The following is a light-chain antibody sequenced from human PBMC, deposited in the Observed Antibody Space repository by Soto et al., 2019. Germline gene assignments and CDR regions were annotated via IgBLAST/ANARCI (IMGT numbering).Light chain of an antibody. CDR3: QQRGNWPLT. Sequence: EIVLTQSPATLSLSPGERATLSCRASQSVINYLAWYQQKPGQAPRLLMYDASNRAAGIPARFSGSGSGTDFTLTISTLEPEDFAIYYCQQRGNWPLTFGGGTKVDIK. V-gene: IGKV3-11*01. CDR2: DAS. J-gene: IGKJ4*01. CDR1: QSVINY.